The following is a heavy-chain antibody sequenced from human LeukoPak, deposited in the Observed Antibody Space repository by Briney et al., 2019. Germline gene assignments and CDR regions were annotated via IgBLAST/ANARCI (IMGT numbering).Heavy chain of an antibody. CDR1: RFTFNTYL. CDR3: ARAPISSHYYHFMDV. V-gene: IGHV3-7*01. D-gene: IGHD6-6*01. J-gene: IGHJ6*03. CDR2: IKQDGTEK. Sequence: GGSLRLSCAASRFTFNTYLMTWVRQAPGKGLEWVANIKQDGTEKYYVDSVKGRFTISRDNAKNSLYLQMNSLRAEDTAVDYCARAPISSHYYHFMDVWGKGTTVTVSS.